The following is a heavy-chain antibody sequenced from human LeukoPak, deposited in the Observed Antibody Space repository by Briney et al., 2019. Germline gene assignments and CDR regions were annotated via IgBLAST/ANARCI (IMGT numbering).Heavy chain of an antibody. CDR3: ARQNRDYRNWFDP. D-gene: IGHD4-11*01. CDR2: ISYDGSNK. Sequence: GGSLRLSRAASGFTLSSYAMHWVRQAPGQGLEGVAVISYDGSNKYYTDSLKGRFTIPRDNSKNTLNLQMNSLRAEDTGVYYCARQNRDYRNWFDPWGEGTRVTVP. J-gene: IGHJ5*02. CDR1: GFTLSSYA. V-gene: IGHV3-30*04.